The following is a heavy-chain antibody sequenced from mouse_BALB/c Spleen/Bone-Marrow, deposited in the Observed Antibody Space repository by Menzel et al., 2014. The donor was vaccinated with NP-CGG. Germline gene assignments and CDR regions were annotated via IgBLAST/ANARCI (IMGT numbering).Heavy chain of an antibody. CDR2: FNPYNDDS. CDR3: AREGWLLRFDY. Sequence: EVQLQQSGPELXXPGASVKMSCKASGYIFTAYVMHWVKQKPGQGLEWIGFFNPYNDDSNYNEKFKGKATLTSDKSSSTAYMELSSLTSEDSAVYYCAREGWLLRFDYWGQGTTLTVSS. D-gene: IGHD2-3*01. J-gene: IGHJ2*01. V-gene: IGHV1-14*01. CDR1: GYIFTAYV.